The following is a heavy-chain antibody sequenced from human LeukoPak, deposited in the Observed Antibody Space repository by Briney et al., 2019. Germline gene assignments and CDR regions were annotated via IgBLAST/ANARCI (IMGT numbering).Heavy chain of an antibody. D-gene: IGHD3-10*01. Sequence: GGSLRLSCAASGFTFSSYWMSWVRQAPGKGLEWVANIKQDGSEKYYVDSVKGRVTISRDNAKDSLCLQMNSLRAEDTAVYYCARTRNYYGSGSYSDYWGQGTLVIVSS. J-gene: IGHJ4*02. CDR3: ARTRNYYGSGSYSDY. V-gene: IGHV3-7*01. CDR1: GFTFSSYW. CDR2: IKQDGSEK.